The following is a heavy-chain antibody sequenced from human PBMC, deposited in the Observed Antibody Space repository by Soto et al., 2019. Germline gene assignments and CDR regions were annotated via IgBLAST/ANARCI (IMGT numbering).Heavy chain of an antibody. Sequence: ASVKVSCKASGYTFTSYDMHWVRQAPGQRLEWMGWINAGNGNTKYSQKFQGRVTITRDTSASTAYMELSSLRSEDTAVYYCARSIVVVTALDYWGQGTLVTVS. CDR1: GYTFTSYD. CDR3: ARSIVVVTALDY. D-gene: IGHD2-21*02. V-gene: IGHV1-3*01. CDR2: INAGNGNT. J-gene: IGHJ4*02.